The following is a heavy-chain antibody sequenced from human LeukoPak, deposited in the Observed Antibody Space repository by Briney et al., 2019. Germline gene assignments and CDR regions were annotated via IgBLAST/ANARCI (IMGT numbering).Heavy chain of an antibody. D-gene: IGHD2-2*01. J-gene: IGHJ4*02. CDR2: ISGSGGST. V-gene: IGHV3-23*01. CDR1: GFTFSSYA. Sequence: GGSLRLSCAASGFTFSSYAMSWVRQAPGKGLEWVSAISGSGGSTYYADSVKGRFTISRDNSKNTLYLQMDSLRAEGTAIYYCARQYYCSGTCSFDYWGQGTLVTVPS. CDR3: ARQYYCSGTCSFDY.